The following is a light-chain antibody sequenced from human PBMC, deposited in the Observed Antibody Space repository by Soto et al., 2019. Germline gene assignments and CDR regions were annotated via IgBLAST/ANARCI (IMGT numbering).Light chain of an antibody. J-gene: IGLJ3*02. CDR1: SSDVGGYNY. CDR3: SSYTRSSTRV. CDR2: DVS. V-gene: IGLV2-14*01. Sequence: QSVLTQPASVSGSPGHSSTISCTGTSSDVGGYNYVSWYQQHPDKAPKLMIYDVSSRPSGVSNRFSGSKSGNTASLTISGLQAEDEGDYYCSSYTRSSTRVFGGGTKVTVL.